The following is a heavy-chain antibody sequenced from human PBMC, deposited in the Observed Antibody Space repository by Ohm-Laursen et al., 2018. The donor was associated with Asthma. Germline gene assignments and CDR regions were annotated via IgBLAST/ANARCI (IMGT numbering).Heavy chain of an antibody. CDR1: GYPFTSSV. CDR3: ARDFTDFWSGSFWFDP. CDR2: ISAYNGNT. V-gene: IGHV1-18*01. Sequence: ATVKISCKASGYPFTSSVMHWVRQALGQRLEWMGWISAYNGNTNYAQKLQGRVTMTTDTSTSTAYMELRSLRSDDTAVYYCARDFTDFWSGSFWFDPWGQGTLVTVSS. J-gene: IGHJ5*02. D-gene: IGHD3-3*01.